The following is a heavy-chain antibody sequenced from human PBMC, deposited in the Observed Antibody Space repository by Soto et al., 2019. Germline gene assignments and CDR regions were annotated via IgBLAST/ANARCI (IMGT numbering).Heavy chain of an antibody. CDR3: ARDLYGSGSYYYDYGMDV. CDR2: IYSGGST. J-gene: IGHJ6*02. Sequence: LRLSCAASGFTVRSNYMSWVRQAPGKGLEWVSVIYSGGSTYYADSVKGRFTITRDNSKNTLYLQMNSLRAEDTAMYYCARDLYGSGSYYYDYGMDVWGQGTTVTVSS. D-gene: IGHD3-10*01. V-gene: IGHV3-53*01. CDR1: GFTVRSNY.